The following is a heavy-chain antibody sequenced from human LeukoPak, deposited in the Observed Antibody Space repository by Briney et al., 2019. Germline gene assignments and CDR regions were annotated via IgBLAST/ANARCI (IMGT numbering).Heavy chain of an antibody. D-gene: IGHD3-3*01. CDR3: ARGSRITIFGVVSSFDY. Sequence: GESLKISCKGSGYSFTSYWIGWVRQMPGKGLEWMGIIYPGDSDTRYSPSFQGQVTISADKSISTAYLQWSSLKASDTDMYYCARGSRITIFGVVSSFDYWGKGTLVTVSS. V-gene: IGHV5-51*01. J-gene: IGHJ4*02. CDR1: GYSFTSYW. CDR2: IYPGDSDT.